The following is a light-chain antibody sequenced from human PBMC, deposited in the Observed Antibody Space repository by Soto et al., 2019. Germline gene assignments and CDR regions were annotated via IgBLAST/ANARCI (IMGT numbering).Light chain of an antibody. Sequence: EIVLTQSPATLSLSPGERATLSCRASQSVSSYLAWYHQKPGQAPRLLIYDASNIATLNPAWFSGSGWGTDSTLIISSLEAEDFAVYYRQQRSTWPRTFGQGTKVEIK. V-gene: IGKV3-11*01. CDR1: QSVSSY. CDR2: DAS. CDR3: QQRSTWPRT. J-gene: IGKJ1*01.